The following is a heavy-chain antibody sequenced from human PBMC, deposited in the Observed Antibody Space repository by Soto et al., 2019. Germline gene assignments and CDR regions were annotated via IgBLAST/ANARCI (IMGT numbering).Heavy chain of an antibody. Sequence: AASVKVTCKDSGYAYTINDINWVRQATGQGLEWMGWMNPNSGNTGYAQKFQGRVTMTRNTSISTAYMELSSLRSEDTAVYYCAREVSEPGYNWFDPWGQGTLVTVSS. CDR1: GYAYTIND. D-gene: IGHD5-12*01. CDR2: MNPNSGNT. J-gene: IGHJ5*02. V-gene: IGHV1-8*01. CDR3: AREVSEPGYNWFDP.